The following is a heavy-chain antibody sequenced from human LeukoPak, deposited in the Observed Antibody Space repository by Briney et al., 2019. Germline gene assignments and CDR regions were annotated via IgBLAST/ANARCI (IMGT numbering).Heavy chain of an antibody. Sequence: GGSLTLSRAASWFTVSSNYMRWVRQAPGKGLEWVSVIYSGGSTYYADSVKGRFTISRDNSKNTLYLEINSLRAEDTAVYYCALSSSWPGFFDYWGQGTLVTVSS. J-gene: IGHJ4*02. CDR3: ALSSSWPGFFDY. CDR2: IYSGGST. V-gene: IGHV3-53*01. D-gene: IGHD6-13*01. CDR1: WFTVSSNY.